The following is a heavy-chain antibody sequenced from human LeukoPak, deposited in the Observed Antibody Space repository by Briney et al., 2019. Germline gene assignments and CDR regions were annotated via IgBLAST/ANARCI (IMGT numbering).Heavy chain of an antibody. Sequence: GGSLRLSCAASGFTFSTYAMSWVRQAPGKGLEWVSTIYYSGGNTDSADSVKGRFTISRDNAKNTLYLQMSSLRAEDTAVYYCAKDQGQAVVPRRFDYWGQGTLVTVSS. CDR1: GFTFSTYA. CDR3: AKDQGQAVVPRRFDY. D-gene: IGHD2-15*01. J-gene: IGHJ4*02. V-gene: IGHV3-23*01. CDR2: IYYSGGNT.